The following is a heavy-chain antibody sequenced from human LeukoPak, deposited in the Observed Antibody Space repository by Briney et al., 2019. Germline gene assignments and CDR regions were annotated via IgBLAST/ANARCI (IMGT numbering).Heavy chain of an antibody. CDR3: ASPRYCSGGSCYSYYYYGMDV. CDR2: ISSSGSTI. J-gene: IGHJ6*02. CDR1: GFTFSSYA. D-gene: IGHD2-15*01. Sequence: GGSLRLSCAASGFTFSSYAMNWVRQAPGKGLEWVSYISSSGSTIYYADSVKGRFTISRDNAKNSLYLQMNSLRAEDTAVYYCASPRYCSGGSCYSYYYYGMDVWGQGTTVTVSS. V-gene: IGHV3-48*04.